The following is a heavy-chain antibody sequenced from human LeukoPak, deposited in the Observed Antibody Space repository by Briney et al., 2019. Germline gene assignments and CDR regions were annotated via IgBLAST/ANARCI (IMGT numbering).Heavy chain of an antibody. CDR1: GVTFSTYW. V-gene: IGHV3-7*04. D-gene: IGHD2-15*01. J-gene: IGHJ4*02. CDR3: ARGDKFSGDY. Sequence: PGGSLRLSCAACGVTFSTYWMSWVRQAPGKGLEWVANIHQDGNEKYYVDSVKGRFTISRDNAKNSLYLQMNSLRAEDTAVYYCARGDKFSGDYWGQGTLVTVSS. CDR2: IHQDGNEK.